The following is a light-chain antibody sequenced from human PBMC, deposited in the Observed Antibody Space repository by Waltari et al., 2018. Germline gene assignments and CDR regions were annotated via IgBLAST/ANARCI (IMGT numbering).Light chain of an antibody. CDR3: FSYADGRSLV. CDR1: STDLGSSTL. Sequence: QSALTQPASVSGSPGQSITISCTGSSTDLGSSTLVSWYQHHPDKAPKLIIYEATERHSGSSHRFFGSKSGNTASLTISTLQAEDEADYYCFSYADGRSLVFGGGTKLTVL. CDR2: EAT. V-gene: IGLV2-23*01. J-gene: IGLJ2*01.